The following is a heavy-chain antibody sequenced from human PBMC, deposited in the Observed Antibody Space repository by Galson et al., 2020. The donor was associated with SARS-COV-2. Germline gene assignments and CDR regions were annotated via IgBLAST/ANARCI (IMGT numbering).Heavy chain of an antibody. CDR1: GFTFSSYS. D-gene: IGHD3-10*01. CDR2: ISSSSSYI. V-gene: IGHV3-21*04. CDR3: AKDLVRGIGYMDV. Sequence: GGSLRLSCAASGFTFSSYSMNWVRQAPGKGLEWVSSISSSSSYIYYADSVKGRFTISRDDSKNMLYLQMNGLRADDTAVYYCAKDLVRGIGYMDVWGSGTTVTISS. J-gene: IGHJ6*03.